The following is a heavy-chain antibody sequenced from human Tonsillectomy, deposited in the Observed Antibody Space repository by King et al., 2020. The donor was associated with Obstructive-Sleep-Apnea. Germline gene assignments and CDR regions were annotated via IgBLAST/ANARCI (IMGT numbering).Heavy chain of an antibody. J-gene: IGHJ6*02. CDR3: ARDSGXDRGXYYHYGMDV. V-gene: IGHV3-30-3*01. D-gene: IGHD2-15*01. Sequence: HVQLVESGGGVVQPGRSLRLSCAASGFTFSSYAMHWVRQAPGKGLEWVTFISYDGSNKYYADSVKGRFTISRDNSKNTLYLQMNSLRAEDTAVYYCARDSGXDRGXYYHYGMDVWGQGTTVTV. CDR2: ISYDGSNK. CDR1: GFTFSSYA.